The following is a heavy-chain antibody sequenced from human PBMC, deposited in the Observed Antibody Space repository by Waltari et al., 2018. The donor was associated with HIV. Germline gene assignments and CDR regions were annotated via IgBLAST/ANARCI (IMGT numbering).Heavy chain of an antibody. D-gene: IGHD3-16*02. V-gene: IGHV3-53*01. CDR3: ARMQRFYGSEQSRYFYFGMDV. CDR2: LYSKGNT. J-gene: IGHJ6*02. Sequence: EVQLVESGGNLTRPGGSLRLSCVGSGFIVSDNYMSWVRQAPGKGPVWGSVLYSKGNTLYGGSVKGRFTICRDNSKNTLYLQMNTLRVDDTAVYYCARMQRFYGSEQSRYFYFGMDVWGQGTTVTVSS. CDR1: GFIVSDNY.